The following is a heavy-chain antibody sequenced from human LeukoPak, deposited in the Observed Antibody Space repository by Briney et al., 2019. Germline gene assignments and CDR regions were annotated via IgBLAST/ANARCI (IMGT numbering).Heavy chain of an antibody. CDR2: ISAYNGNT. J-gene: IGHJ6*02. CDR3: ARVATYNDILTGDSPYGMDV. D-gene: IGHD3-9*01. V-gene: IGHV1-18*01. Sequence: ASVKVSCKASRYTFTSYGISWVRQAPGQGLEWMGWISAYNGNTNYAQKLQGRVTMTTDTSTSTAYMELRSLRSDDTAVYYCARVATYNDILTGDSPYGMDVWGQGTTVTVSS. CDR1: RYTFTSYG.